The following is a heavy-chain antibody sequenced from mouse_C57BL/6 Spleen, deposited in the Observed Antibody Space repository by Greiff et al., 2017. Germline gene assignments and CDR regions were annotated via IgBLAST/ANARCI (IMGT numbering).Heavy chain of an antibody. CDR3: ARENYDYPYYFDY. D-gene: IGHD2-4*01. V-gene: IGHV2-9-1*01. CDR2: IWTGGGT. Sequence: VKVVESGPGLVAPSQSLSITCTVSGFSLTSYAISWVRQPPGKGLEWLGVIWTGGGTNYNSALKSRLSISKDNSKSQVFLKMNSLQTDDTARYYCARENYDYPYYFDYWGQGTTLTVSS. CDR1: GFSLTSYA. J-gene: IGHJ2*01.